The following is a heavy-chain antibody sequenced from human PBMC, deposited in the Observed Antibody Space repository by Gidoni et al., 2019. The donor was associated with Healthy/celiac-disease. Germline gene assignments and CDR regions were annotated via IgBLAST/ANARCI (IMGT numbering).Heavy chain of an antibody. CDR1: GFTFSRYG. D-gene: IGHD2-21*02. V-gene: IGHV3-33*01. CDR2: IWYDGSNE. Sequence: QVQLVESGGGVGKPGRSLRLACAASGFTFSRYGMHLVLQAPGKGLEWVAVIWYDGSNESYADSVKGRFTISRDNSKSTLSLQMNSLRAEYTAVYYCARDGDGGPDDWGQGTLVTVSS. CDR3: ARDGDGGPDD. J-gene: IGHJ4*02.